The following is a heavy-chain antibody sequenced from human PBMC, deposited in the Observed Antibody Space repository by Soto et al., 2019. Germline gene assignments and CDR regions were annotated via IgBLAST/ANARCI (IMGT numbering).Heavy chain of an antibody. CDR1: DGSISGYF. J-gene: IGHJ5*02. CDR3: ARSVFP. Sequence: SETLSLTCIVSDGSISGYFWSWIRQHPGKGLEWIGYIYYSGFTYYNPSLKSRVTISVDTSKNQFSLKLSSVTAADTAVYYCARSVFPWGQGTLVTVSS. CDR2: IYYSGFT. V-gene: IGHV4-31*03.